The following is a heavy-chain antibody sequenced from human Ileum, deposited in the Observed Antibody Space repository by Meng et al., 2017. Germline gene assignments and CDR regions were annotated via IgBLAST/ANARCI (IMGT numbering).Heavy chain of an antibody. CDR1: GFTFSSYT. J-gene: IGHJ4*02. D-gene: IGHD1-1*01. Sequence: GGSLRLSCAASGFTFSSYTMRWVRQAPGKGLEWLSTISGTGATTYYTDSVRGRFTISRDNSKNTLYLQMESLGAEDTAMYYCAKDGGNWDFGNWGQGTLVTGAS. CDR3: AKDGGNWDFGN. CDR2: ISGTGATT. V-gene: IGHV3-23*01.